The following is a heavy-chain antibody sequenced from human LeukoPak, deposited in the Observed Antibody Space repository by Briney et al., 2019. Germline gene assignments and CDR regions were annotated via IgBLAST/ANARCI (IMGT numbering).Heavy chain of an antibody. CDR1: GFTFSSYW. CDR2: IKQDGSEK. Sequence: GGSLRLSCAASGFTFSSYWMSWVRQAPGKGLEWVANIKQDGSEKYYVDSVKGRFTISRDNAKNSLYLQMNSLRAEDTAVYYCARDRIQSGSYYPDYFDYWGQGTLVTVSS. CDR3: ARDRIQSGSYYPDYFDY. D-gene: IGHD1-26*01. J-gene: IGHJ4*02. V-gene: IGHV3-7*01.